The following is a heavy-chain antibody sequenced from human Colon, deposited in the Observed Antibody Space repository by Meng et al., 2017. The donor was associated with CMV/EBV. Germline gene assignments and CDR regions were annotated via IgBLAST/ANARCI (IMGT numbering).Heavy chain of an antibody. V-gene: IGHV3-48*03. CDR1: GFTFSSYE. D-gene: IGHD4-17*01. CDR3: AKYGDPPYYYYGMDV. CDR2: ISSSGSTI. J-gene: IGHJ6*02. Sequence: GESLKISCAASGFTFSSYEMNWVRQAPGKGLEWVSYISSSGSTIYYADSVKGRFTISRDNAKNTLYLQMNSLRAEDTAVYYCAKYGDPPYYYYGMDVWGQGTTVTVSS.